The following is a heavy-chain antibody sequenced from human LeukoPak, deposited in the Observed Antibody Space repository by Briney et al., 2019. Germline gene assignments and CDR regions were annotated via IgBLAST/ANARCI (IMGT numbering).Heavy chain of an antibody. CDR1: GGSISSHY. Sequence: SETLSRTCTVSGGSISSHYWSWIRQPAGKGLEWIGRIYTSGNTNYDPSLKSRVTMSVDTSKNQFSLKLNSVTAADTAVYYCARGRPLPGTTSIFDSWGQGTLVTVSS. CDR3: ARGRPLPGTTSIFDS. CDR2: IYTSGNT. J-gene: IGHJ5*01. V-gene: IGHV4-4*07. D-gene: IGHD1-7*01.